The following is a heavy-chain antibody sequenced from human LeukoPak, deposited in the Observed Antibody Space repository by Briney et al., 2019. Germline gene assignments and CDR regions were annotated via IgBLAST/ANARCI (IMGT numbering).Heavy chain of an antibody. CDR3: ARETRESSGNDY. Sequence: PGGSQRLSCAASGFTFSSYAMHWVRQAPGKGLEWVAVISYDGSNKYYADSVKGRFTISRDNSKNTLYLQMNSLRAEDTAVYYCARETRESSGNDYWGQGTLVTVSS. V-gene: IGHV3-30-3*01. D-gene: IGHD3-22*01. J-gene: IGHJ4*02. CDR1: GFTFSSYA. CDR2: ISYDGSNK.